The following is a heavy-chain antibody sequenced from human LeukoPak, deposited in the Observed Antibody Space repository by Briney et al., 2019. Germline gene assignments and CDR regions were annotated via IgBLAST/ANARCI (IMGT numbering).Heavy chain of an antibody. D-gene: IGHD2-2*01. CDR3: ARGAISVVVPAAIGY. V-gene: IGHV1-18*04. CDR1: GYTFTSYG. Sequence: ASVKVSCKASGYTFTSYGISWVRQAPGQGLEWMGWISAYTGNTNYAQKLQGRVTMTTDTSTSTAYMELRSLRSDDTAVYYCARGAISVVVPAAIGYWGQGTLVTVSS. CDR2: ISAYTGNT. J-gene: IGHJ4*02.